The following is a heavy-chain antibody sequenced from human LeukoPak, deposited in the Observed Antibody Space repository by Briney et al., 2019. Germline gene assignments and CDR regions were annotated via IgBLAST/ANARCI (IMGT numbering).Heavy chain of an antibody. D-gene: IGHD4-17*01. CDR3: ARQHGNYGRLAWFDY. CDR2: IYYSGST. Sequence: PSETLSLTCTVSGGSISSSSYYWGWIRQPPGKGLEWIGSIYYSGSTYYNPSLKSRVTISVDTSKNQFSLKLSSVTAADTAVYYCARQHGNYGRLAWFDYWGQGTLVTVSS. V-gene: IGHV4-39*01. CDR1: GGSISSSSYY. J-gene: IGHJ4*02.